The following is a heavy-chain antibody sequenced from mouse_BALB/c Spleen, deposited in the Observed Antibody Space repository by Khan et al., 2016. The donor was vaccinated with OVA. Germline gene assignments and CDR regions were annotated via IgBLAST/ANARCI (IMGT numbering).Heavy chain of an antibody. CDR3: ARITKIVATYFDY. Sequence: QVQLQQPGAELVKAGASVKMSCKASGYTFTSYWMHWVKQRLGQGLEWFAETNPTNGRTYYNEKFKSKATLTVDKSSSTAYMLLSGPTFEDSAVYYCARITKIVATYFDYWGQGTTRTVSS. V-gene: IGHV1S81*02. J-gene: IGHJ2*01. D-gene: IGHD1-1*01. CDR2: TNPTNGRT. CDR1: GYTFTSYW.